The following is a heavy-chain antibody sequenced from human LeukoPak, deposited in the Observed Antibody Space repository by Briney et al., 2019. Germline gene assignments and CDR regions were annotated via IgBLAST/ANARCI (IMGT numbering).Heavy chain of an antibody. CDR3: ARGPGGSYYFDY. V-gene: IGHV3-30*03. CDR1: GFTFSSYG. CDR2: ISYDGSNK. Sequence: PGRSLRLSCAASGFTFSSYGMHWVRQAPGKGLEWVAVISYDGSNKYYADSVKGRFTISRDNSKNTLYLQMNSLRAEDTAVYYCARGPGGSYYFDYWGQGTLVTVSS. J-gene: IGHJ4*02. D-gene: IGHD1-26*01.